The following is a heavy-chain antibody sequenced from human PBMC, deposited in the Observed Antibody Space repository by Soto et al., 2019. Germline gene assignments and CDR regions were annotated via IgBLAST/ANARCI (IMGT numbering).Heavy chain of an antibody. CDR3: AKTNILTGYFDY. CDR1: GFTFSSYS. J-gene: IGHJ4*02. V-gene: IGHV3-21*01. Sequence: GSLRLSCAASGFTFSSYSMNWVRQAPGKGLEWVSSISSSSSYIYYADSVKGRFTISRDNSKNTLYLQMNSLRAEDTAVYYCAKTNILTGYFDYWGQGTLVTVSS. D-gene: IGHD3-9*01. CDR2: ISSSSSYI.